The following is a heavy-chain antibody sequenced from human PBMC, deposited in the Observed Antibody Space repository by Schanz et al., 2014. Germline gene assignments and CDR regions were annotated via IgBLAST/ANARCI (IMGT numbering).Heavy chain of an antibody. CDR3: AKDPYGMGV. CDR1: GYTVSSNY. V-gene: IGHV3-30*02. J-gene: IGHJ6*02. CDR2: IRYDGSNK. Sequence: VQLVESGGGLIQPGGSLRLSCAASGYTVSSNYMRWVRQTPGKGLEWVAFIRYDGSNKYYADSVKGRFTISRDNSKNSLYLQMNSLRAKNTAMYYCAKDPYGMGVWGQGTKVTVSS.